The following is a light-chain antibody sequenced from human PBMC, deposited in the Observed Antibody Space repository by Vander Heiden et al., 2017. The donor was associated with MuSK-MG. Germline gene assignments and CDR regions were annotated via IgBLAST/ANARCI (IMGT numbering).Light chain of an antibody. V-gene: IGLV2-23*02. CDR2: EVS. J-gene: IGLJ2*01. Sequence: SALTQPASVSGSPGRSITISCTGTSSDVGSYNLVSWYQQHPGKAPKLMIYEVSKRPAGVANRFSGSKAGNTASLTISGLQAEDEADYYCCSDAGSSTVVFGGGTKLTVL. CDR1: SSDVGSYNL. CDR3: CSDAGSSTVV.